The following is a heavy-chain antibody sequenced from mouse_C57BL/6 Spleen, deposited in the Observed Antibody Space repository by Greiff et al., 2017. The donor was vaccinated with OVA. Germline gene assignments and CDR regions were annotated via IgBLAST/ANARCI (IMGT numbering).Heavy chain of an antibody. CDR1: GYSFTSYY. Sequence: QVQLQQSGPELVKPGASVKISCKASGYSFTSYYIHWVKQRPGQGLEWIGWIYPGSGNTKYNEKFKGKATLTADTSSSTAYMQLSSLTSEDSAVYYCARRNWDWFAYWGQGTLVTVSA. V-gene: IGHV1-66*01. D-gene: IGHD4-1*01. CDR2: IYPGSGNT. J-gene: IGHJ3*01. CDR3: ARRNWDWFAY.